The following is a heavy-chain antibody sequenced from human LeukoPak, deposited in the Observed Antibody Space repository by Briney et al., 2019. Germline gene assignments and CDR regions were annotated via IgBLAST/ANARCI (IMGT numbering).Heavy chain of an antibody. CDR1: GGSVSSYY. D-gene: IGHD2-8*01. J-gene: IGHJ4*02. V-gene: IGHV4-59*02. CDR2: IYYSGST. Sequence: PSETLSLTCTVSGGSVSSYYWSWIRQPPGKGLEWIGYIYYSGSTNYNPSLKSRVTISVDTSKNQFSLKLRSVTAADTAVYYCARGVSQTDYWGQGALVTVSS. CDR3: ARGVSQTDY.